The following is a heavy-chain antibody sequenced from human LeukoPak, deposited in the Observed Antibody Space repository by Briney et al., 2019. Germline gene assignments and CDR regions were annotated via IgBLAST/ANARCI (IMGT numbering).Heavy chain of an antibody. D-gene: IGHD6-19*01. CDR3: TSPQADSGATYFRH. J-gene: IGHJ1*01. CDR2: IRSKVSSYAT. Sequence: GGSLKLSCAASGFTFSGSTMHWVRQASGKGLEWIGRIRSKVSSYATAYAASVKGRFTISRDDAKDTAYLQMDSLKTEDTAVYYCTSPQADSGATYFRHWGQGTLVTVSS. V-gene: IGHV3-73*01. CDR1: GFTFSGST.